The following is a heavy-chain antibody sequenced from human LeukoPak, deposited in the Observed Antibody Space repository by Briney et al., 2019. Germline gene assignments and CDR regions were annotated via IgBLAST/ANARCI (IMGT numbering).Heavy chain of an antibody. CDR2: IFSNGDT. D-gene: IGHD5-24*01. V-gene: IGHV3-53*01. Sequence: GGSLGLSCTASEFTVSRNYMLWVRQAPGKGLEWVSLIFSNGDTHYADSVKGRFTISRDTSKNTVSLQMNSLRVEDTAMYYCTRDQMNYWGQGTLVTVSS. CDR3: TRDQMNY. J-gene: IGHJ4*02. CDR1: EFTVSRNY.